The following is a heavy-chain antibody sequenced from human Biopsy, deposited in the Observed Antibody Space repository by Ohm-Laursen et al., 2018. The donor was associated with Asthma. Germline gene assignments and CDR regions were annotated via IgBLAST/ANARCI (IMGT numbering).Heavy chain of an antibody. CDR2: ITGSGGTT. Sequence: SLRLSRSASGFTFSSSAMSWVRQAHAKGMERVSAITGSGGTTYYADSVRGRFTISRDNSKSTLFLQMDSLSAEDTAVYYCAKDFRGIAVAGDRGFDYWGQGTLVTVSS. V-gene: IGHV3-23*01. CDR3: AKDFRGIAVAGDRGFDY. D-gene: IGHD6-19*01. J-gene: IGHJ4*02. CDR1: GFTFSSSA.